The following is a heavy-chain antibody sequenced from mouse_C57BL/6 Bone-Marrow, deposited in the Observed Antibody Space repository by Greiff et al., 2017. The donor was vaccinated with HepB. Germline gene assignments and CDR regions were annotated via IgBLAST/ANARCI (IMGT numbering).Heavy chain of an antibody. CDR3: ASPNYGSSYVDYFDY. D-gene: IGHD1-1*01. Sequence: VQLKESGAELARPGASVKLSCKASGYTFTSYGISWVKQRTGQGLEWIGEIYPRSGNTYYNEKFKGKATLTADKSSSTAYMELRSLTSEDAAVYFCASPNYGSSYVDYFDYWGQGTTLTVSS. J-gene: IGHJ2*01. V-gene: IGHV1-81*01. CDR2: IYPRSGNT. CDR1: GYTFTSYG.